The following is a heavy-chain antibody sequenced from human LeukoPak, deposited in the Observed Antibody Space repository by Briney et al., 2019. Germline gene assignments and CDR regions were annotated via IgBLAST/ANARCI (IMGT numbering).Heavy chain of an antibody. CDR1: GFALSTSGVG. V-gene: IGHV2-5*02. J-gene: IGHJ4*02. CDR3: AHRLGGYNWDDGTFDY. Sequence: SGPTLVKPREILTCTFSGFALSTSGVGVGWIRQPPGKALGYLALIYWDDDKGYNPFLKRRLAITKVTSANQVVLIMTNMEPVDTATYYCAHRLGGYNWDDGTFDYWGQGTLVTVSS. D-gene: IGHD1-20*01. CDR2: IYWDDDK.